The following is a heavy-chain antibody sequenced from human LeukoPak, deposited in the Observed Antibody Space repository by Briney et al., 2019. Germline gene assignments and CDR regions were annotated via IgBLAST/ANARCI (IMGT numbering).Heavy chain of an antibody. D-gene: IGHD5-12*01. J-gene: IGHJ4*02. CDR3: ARGATGDSDY. CDR2: ISAYNGNT. Sequence: ASVKVSCKASGGTFSSYAISWVRQAPGQGLECMGWISAYNGNTNYAQKLQGRVTMTTDTSTSTAYMELRSLRSDDTAVYYCARGATGDSDYWGQGTLVTVSS. V-gene: IGHV1-18*01. CDR1: GGTFSSYA.